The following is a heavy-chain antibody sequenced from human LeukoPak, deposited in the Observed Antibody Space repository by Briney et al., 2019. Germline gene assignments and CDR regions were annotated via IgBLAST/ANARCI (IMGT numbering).Heavy chain of an antibody. J-gene: IGHJ4*02. CDR2: IRSKAYGGTT. CDR1: GFTFGDYA. V-gene: IGHV3-49*04. D-gene: IGHD3-22*01. Sequence: GGSLRLSCTASGFTFGDYAMSWVRQAPGKGLEWVGFIRSKAYGGTTEYAASVKGRFTISRDDSKSIAYPQMNSLKTEDTAVYYCTREENDSSGYYGLRYFDYWGQGTLVTVSS. CDR3: TREENDSSGYYGLRYFDY.